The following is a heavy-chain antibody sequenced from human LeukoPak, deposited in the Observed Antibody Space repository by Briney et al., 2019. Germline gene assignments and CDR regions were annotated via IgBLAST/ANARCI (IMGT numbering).Heavy chain of an antibody. J-gene: IGHJ4*02. CDR2: INPSGGSS. V-gene: IGHV1-46*01. CDR3: ARESGIQLSGIN. D-gene: IGHD5-18*01. CDR1: GYTFTSYY. Sequence: ASAKVSCKASGYTFTSYYIHWVRQAPGQGLEWMGIINPSGGSSSHTQKLQGRVTMTRDTSTSTVYMELSSLRSEDTAVYYCARESGIQLSGINWGQGTLVTVSS.